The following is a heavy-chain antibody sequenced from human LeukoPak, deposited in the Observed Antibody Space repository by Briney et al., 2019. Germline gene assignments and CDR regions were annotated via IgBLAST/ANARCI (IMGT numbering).Heavy chain of an antibody. CDR2: IYYTGST. Sequence: PSETLSLTCTVSGGSISSSSYYWGWIRQPPGKGLEWIGNIYYTGSTYYNPSLKSRVTISVDTSKNQFSLKLSSVTAADTAVYCCASSRTYDWVDYWGQGTLVTVSS. CDR1: GGSISSSSYY. J-gene: IGHJ4*02. CDR3: ASSRTYDWVDY. V-gene: IGHV4-39*07. D-gene: IGHD5-12*01.